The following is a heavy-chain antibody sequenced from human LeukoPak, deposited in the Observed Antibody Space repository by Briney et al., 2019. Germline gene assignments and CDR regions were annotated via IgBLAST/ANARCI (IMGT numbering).Heavy chain of an antibody. Sequence: GGSLRLSCAASGFTFSSYAMSWVRQAPGKGLEWVSAISGSGGSTYYADSVKGRFTISRDNSKNTLYLQMNSLRAEDTAVYYCAKDLGRYSGYEDGLGPSWYWGQGTLVTVSS. CDR3: AKDLGRYSGYEDGLGPSWY. CDR1: GFTFSSYA. CDR2: ISGSGGST. V-gene: IGHV3-23*01. D-gene: IGHD5-12*01. J-gene: IGHJ4*02.